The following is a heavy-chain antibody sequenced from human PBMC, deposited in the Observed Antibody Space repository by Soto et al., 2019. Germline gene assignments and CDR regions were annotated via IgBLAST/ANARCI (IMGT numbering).Heavy chain of an antibody. CDR3: ARRAETNGWNGFGADKYYFDF. CDR2: MNPNTGNS. D-gene: IGHD1-1*01. J-gene: IGHJ4*02. CDR1: GDTFSSDD. V-gene: IGHV1-8*01. Sequence: ASLKDSCKASGDTFSSDDIYCGRQAAGQGLEWMGWMNPNTGNSGYAQKFQGRVTMTSDTSISTAHMELSSLRSEDTAVYYCARRAETNGWNGFGADKYYFDFWGQGTLVTVSS.